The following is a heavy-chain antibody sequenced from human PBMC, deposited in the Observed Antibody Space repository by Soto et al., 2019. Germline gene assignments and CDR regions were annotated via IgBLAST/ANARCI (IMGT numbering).Heavy chain of an antibody. CDR2: IGYDGTNT. J-gene: IGHJ6*03. CDR3: ATGHSTRGYYMDV. D-gene: IGHD6-13*01. Sequence: PGGSLRLSCAASGFTFGSYPMSWVRQAPGKGLEWVAGIGYDGTNTYYADSVKGRFTISRDNAKSTLYLQMNSLRGEDTAVYYCATGHSTRGYYMDVWGKGTAVTVSS. CDR1: GFTFGSYP. V-gene: IGHV3-33*03.